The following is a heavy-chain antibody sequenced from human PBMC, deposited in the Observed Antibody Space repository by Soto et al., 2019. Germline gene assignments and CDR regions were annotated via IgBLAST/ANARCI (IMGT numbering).Heavy chain of an antibody. CDR3: AKGQGYYYDSSGYTFDY. J-gene: IGHJ4*02. Sequence: PGGSLRLSCAASGFAVDNYAMTWVRQAPGKGLEWVSCVGGSGDSTYYADSVKGRFTISRDTSKNTLYLQMNSLRPDDTAVYFCAKGQGYYYDSSGYTFDYWGQGTLVTVSS. CDR2: VGGSGDST. V-gene: IGHV3-23*01. D-gene: IGHD3-22*01. CDR1: GFAVDNYA.